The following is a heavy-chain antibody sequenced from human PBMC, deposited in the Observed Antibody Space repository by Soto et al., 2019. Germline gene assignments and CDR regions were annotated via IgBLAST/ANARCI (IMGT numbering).Heavy chain of an antibody. J-gene: IGHJ4*02. D-gene: IGHD3-3*01. Sequence: QVQLVQSGAEVKKPGASVTVSCKTSGYTFSRHGISWVRQAPGQGLEWMAWSGNTNYAQKFQGRLTLTTNTATRTAYMEVRSLRSDDTAVYYCARGADDFSSGYYYEYWGQGTRVTVSS. V-gene: IGHV1-18*04. CDR3: ARGADDFSSGYYYEY. CDR1: GYTFSRHG. CDR2: SGNT.